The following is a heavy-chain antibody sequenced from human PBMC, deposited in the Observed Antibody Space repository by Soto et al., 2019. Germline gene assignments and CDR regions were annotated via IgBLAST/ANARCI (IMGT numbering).Heavy chain of an antibody. D-gene: IGHD3-3*01. CDR1: GLSLSTGGVG. Sequence: QITLKESGPTLVKPTQTLTLTCTFSGLSLSTGGVGVGWIRQPPGKALEWLALIYWNDDTRYSPSLKSRLTITKDTSKNHVVLTMTTMDPVDTATYYCARYYDFWSGYPLDYWGQGILVTVSS. CDR2: IYWNDDT. J-gene: IGHJ4*02. CDR3: ARYYDFWSGYPLDY. V-gene: IGHV2-5*01.